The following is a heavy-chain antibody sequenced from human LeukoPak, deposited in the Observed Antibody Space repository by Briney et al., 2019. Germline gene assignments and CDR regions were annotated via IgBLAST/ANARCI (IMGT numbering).Heavy chain of an antibody. Sequence: ASVKLSCKSSGCTPTNYHMHWVRQAPGQGLEWMGWISAYNGNTNYAQKLQGRVTMTTDTSTSTAYMELRSLRSDDTAVYYCARAPPESPFDYWGQGTLVTVSS. CDR1: GCTPTNYH. CDR3: ARAPPESPFDY. J-gene: IGHJ4*02. CDR2: ISAYNGNT. V-gene: IGHV1-18*04.